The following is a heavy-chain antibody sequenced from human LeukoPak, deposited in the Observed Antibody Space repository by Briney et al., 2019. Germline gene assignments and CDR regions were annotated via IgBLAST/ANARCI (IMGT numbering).Heavy chain of an antibody. CDR2: TDKDGSAK. V-gene: IGHV3-7*01. D-gene: IGHD2-2*01. Sequence: PGGSLRLSCGASGFTFKTYWMSWVRQAPGKGLGWVANTDKDGSAKYYVDSVKGRFTISRDNAKNSLYLQMNSLRVEDTAVYYCVREGQYVFDFWGQGALVTVSS. J-gene: IGHJ5*01. CDR3: VREGQYVFDF. CDR1: GFTFKTYW.